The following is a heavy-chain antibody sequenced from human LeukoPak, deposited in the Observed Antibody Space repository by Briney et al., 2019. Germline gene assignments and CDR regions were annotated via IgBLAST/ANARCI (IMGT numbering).Heavy chain of an antibody. J-gene: IGHJ4*02. CDR3: ARAPDSSGYYYVS. Sequence: GASVKVSCKASGGTFGSYAISWVRQAPGQGLEWMGGIIPIFGTANYAQKFQGRVTITADESTSTAYMELSGLRSEDTAVYYCARAPDSSGYYYVSWGQGTLVTVSS. CDR2: IIPIFGTA. V-gene: IGHV1-69*13. CDR1: GGTFGSYA. D-gene: IGHD3-22*01.